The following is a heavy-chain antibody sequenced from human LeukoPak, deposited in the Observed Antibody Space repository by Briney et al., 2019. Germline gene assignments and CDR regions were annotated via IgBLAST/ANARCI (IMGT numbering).Heavy chain of an antibody. CDR2: IRYDGSNK. V-gene: IGHV3-30*02. Sequence: PGGSLRLSCAASGLTFSSYGMHWVRQAPGKGLEWVAFIRYDGSNKYYADSVKGRFTISRDNSKNTLYLQMNSLRTEDTAVYYCANLNGGNSASLDYWGQGTLVTVSS. CDR1: GLTFSSYG. CDR3: ANLNGGNSASLDY. J-gene: IGHJ4*02. D-gene: IGHD4-23*01.